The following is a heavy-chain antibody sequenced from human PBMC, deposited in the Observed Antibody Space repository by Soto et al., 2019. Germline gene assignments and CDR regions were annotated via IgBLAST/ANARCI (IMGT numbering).Heavy chain of an antibody. J-gene: IGHJ6*03. CDR3: AKHLVPAAISERRRSDYYYYYMDV. Sequence: PGGSLRLSCAASGFTFSSYAMSWVRQAPGKGLEWVSAISGSGGSTYYADSVKGRFTISRDNSKNTLYLQMNSLRAEDTAVYYCAKHLVPAAISERRRSDYYYYYMDVWGKGTTVTVSS. V-gene: IGHV3-23*01. CDR2: ISGSGGST. D-gene: IGHD2-2*01. CDR1: GFTFSSYA.